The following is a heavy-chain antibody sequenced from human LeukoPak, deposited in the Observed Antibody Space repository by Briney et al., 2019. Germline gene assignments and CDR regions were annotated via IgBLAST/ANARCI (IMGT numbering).Heavy chain of an antibody. Sequence: GASVKVSCKASGYTFTGHYMHWVRQAPGQGLEWMGRINPNSGGTNYAQKFQGRVTMTRDTSISTAYMELSRLGSDDTAVYYCARDLRSSSGYYYAYWGQGTLVTVSS. CDR3: ARDLRSSSGYYYAY. V-gene: IGHV1-2*06. CDR1: GYTFTGHY. D-gene: IGHD3-22*01. CDR2: INPNSGGT. J-gene: IGHJ4*02.